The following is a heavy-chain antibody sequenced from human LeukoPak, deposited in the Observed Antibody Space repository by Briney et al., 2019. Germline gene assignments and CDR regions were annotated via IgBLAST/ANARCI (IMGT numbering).Heavy chain of an antibody. CDR1: GGSFSGYY. CDR3: ARMDIYYYYMDV. V-gene: IGHV4-34*01. D-gene: IGHD2-2*03. Sequence: SETLSLTCTVYGGSFSGYYWSWIRQPPGKGLEWIGSIYYSGSTYYNPSLKSRVTISVDTSKNQFSLKLSSVTAADTAVYYCARMDIYYYYMDVWGKGTTVTVSS. CDR2: IYYSGST. J-gene: IGHJ6*03.